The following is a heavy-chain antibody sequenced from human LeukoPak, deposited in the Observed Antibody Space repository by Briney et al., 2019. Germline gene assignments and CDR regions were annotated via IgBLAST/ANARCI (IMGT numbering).Heavy chain of an antibody. D-gene: IGHD3-3*01. CDR3: ARSQTYYDFYSGYKFIDY. CDR2: IKNDGSET. Sequence: GGSLRLSCAASGFAFSSYWMTWVRQAPGKGLEWVANIKNDGSETYYVDSVKGRFSISRDSAKNSLYLQMNSLRADDTAVYYCARSQTYYDFYSGYKFIDYWGQGTLVTVSS. J-gene: IGHJ4*02. V-gene: IGHV3-7*03. CDR1: GFAFSSYW.